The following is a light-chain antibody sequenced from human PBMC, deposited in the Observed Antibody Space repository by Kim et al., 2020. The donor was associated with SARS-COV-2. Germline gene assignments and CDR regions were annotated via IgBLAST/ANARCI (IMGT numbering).Light chain of an antibody. J-gene: IGLJ2*01. CDR3: SSYTSSSPRV. Sequence: QSALTQPASVSGSPGQSITISCTGTSSDVGGYNYVSWYQQHPGKAPKLMIYDVSNRPSGFSNRFSGSKSGNTASLTISGLQAEDEADYYCSSYTSSSPRVFGGGTQLTVL. V-gene: IGLV2-14*03. CDR1: SSDVGGYNY. CDR2: DVS.